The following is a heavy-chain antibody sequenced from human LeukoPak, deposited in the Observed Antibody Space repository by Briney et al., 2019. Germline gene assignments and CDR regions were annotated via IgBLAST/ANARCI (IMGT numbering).Heavy chain of an antibody. D-gene: IGHD1-26*01. J-gene: IGHJ4*02. CDR2: IYRGGST. CDR3: AMATWVGGLDY. Sequence: QPGGSLRLSCSASGFSFNNYAMHWVRQAPGKGLEWVSVIYRGGSTYYADSVKGRFTISRDNSKNTLYLQMNNLRAEDTAVYYCAMATWVGGLDYWGQGTLVTVSS. V-gene: IGHV3-66*01. CDR1: GFSFNNYA.